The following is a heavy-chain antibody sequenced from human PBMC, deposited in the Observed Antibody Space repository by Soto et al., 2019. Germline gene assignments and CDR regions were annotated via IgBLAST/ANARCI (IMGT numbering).Heavy chain of an antibody. V-gene: IGHV4-39*01. CDR3: ASKGYRI. Sequence: PSETLSLTCSVSGGYISGSDYYWGWIRQSPEKGLEWIGSIYHTGETYYKSSLKSRISISVDTSKNQFYLQLRSLTAADTAVYYCASKGYRIWGQGTQVTVSS. CDR1: GGYISGSDYY. CDR2: IYHTGET. D-gene: IGHD3-16*02. J-gene: IGHJ1*01.